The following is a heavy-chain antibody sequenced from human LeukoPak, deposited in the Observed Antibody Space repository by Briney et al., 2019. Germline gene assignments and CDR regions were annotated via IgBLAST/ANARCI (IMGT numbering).Heavy chain of an antibody. CDR1: GYTFTSYS. CDR3: AREVRRGTYDY. Sequence: ASVKVSCKASGYTFTSYSINWVRQATGQGLEWMGWMNPNSGGSGPAQKFQGRVTMTLNTPISTAYMELSSLTSDDTAVYYCAREVRRGTYDYWGQGTLVTVTP. D-gene: IGHD3-16*01. CDR2: MNPNSGGS. J-gene: IGHJ4*02. V-gene: IGHV1-8*01.